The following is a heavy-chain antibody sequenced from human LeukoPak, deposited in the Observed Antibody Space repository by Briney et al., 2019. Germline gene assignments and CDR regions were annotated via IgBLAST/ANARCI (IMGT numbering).Heavy chain of an antibody. CDR3: ARANPSSWYGAYYFDY. CDR2: INHSGST. D-gene: IGHD6-13*01. Sequence: SETLSLTCAVYGGSFSGYYWSWIRQPPGKGLEWIGEINHSGSTNYNPSLKSRVTISVDTSKNQFSLKLSSVTAADTAVYYCARANPSSWYGAYYFDYWGQGTLVTVSS. V-gene: IGHV4-34*01. J-gene: IGHJ4*02. CDR1: GGSFSGYY.